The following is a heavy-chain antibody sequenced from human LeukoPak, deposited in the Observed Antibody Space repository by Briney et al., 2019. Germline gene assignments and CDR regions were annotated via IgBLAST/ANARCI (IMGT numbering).Heavy chain of an antibody. CDR2: ISWNSGSI. J-gene: IGHJ6*02. Sequence: PGGSLRLSCAASGLTLDDYAMHWVRQAPGKGLEWVSGISWNSGSIGYADSVKGRFTISRDNAKNSLYLQMNSLRAEDTALYYCAKDMLRFLGGGMDVWGQGTTVTVSS. CDR3: AKDMLRFLGGGMDV. CDR1: GLTLDDYA. D-gene: IGHD3-3*01. V-gene: IGHV3-9*01.